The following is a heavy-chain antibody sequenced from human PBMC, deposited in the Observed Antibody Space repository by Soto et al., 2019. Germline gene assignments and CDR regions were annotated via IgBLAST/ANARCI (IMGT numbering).Heavy chain of an antibody. D-gene: IGHD3-22*01. Sequence: ASVKVSCKASGYTFTGYYMHWVRQAPGQGLEWMGWINPNSGGTNYAQKFQGWVTMTRDTSISTAYMELSRLRSDDTAVYYCARDIKNYYDSSGYYPSPYYGMDVWGLGTTVTVS. CDR1: GYTFTGYY. CDR2: INPNSGGT. J-gene: IGHJ6*02. V-gene: IGHV1-2*04. CDR3: ARDIKNYYDSSGYYPSPYYGMDV.